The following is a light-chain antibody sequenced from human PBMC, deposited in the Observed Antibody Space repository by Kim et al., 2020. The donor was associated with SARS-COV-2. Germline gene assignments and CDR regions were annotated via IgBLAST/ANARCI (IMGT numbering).Light chain of an antibody. CDR2: NRN. CDR1: SLRNYF. Sequence: SSELTQDPAVSVALGQTVRLTCQGDSLRNYFASWYQQKPGQAPVLVMYNRNNRPSGIPDRFSGSRSGNTASLTTTGAQAEDEADYYCNSRDRNGNHGVFGGGTQLTVL. CDR3: NSRDRNGNHGV. J-gene: IGLJ3*02. V-gene: IGLV3-19*01.